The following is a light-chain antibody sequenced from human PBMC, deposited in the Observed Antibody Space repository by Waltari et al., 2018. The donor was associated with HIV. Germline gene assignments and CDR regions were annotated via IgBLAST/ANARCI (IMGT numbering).Light chain of an antibody. J-gene: IGLJ2*01. CDR1: SSKIGEGYD. V-gene: IGLV1-40*01. CDR2: GNR. CDR3: QSYDSSLSGYVV. Sequence: QSVLTKPPSVSGAPGQRVTISCTGSSSKIGEGYDVHWYQQLPATAPKLLIYGNRNRPSRVPDRFSCSQSGTSASLAITVLQAEDEADYYCQSYDSSLSGYVVFGGGTKLTVL.